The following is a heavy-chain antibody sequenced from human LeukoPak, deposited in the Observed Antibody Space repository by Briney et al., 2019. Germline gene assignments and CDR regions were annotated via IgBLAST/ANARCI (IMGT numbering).Heavy chain of an antibody. D-gene: IGHD5-24*01. CDR1: GFTFSDYY. CDR2: ISSSGSTI. Sequence: AGGSLRLSCAASGFTFSDYYMSWIRQAPGQGLEWVSYISSSGSTIYYEDSVKGRFTISRDNAKNSLYLQMNSLRAEDTAVYYCAKDIRRDGPAGHDYWGQGTLVTVSS. V-gene: IGHV3-11*01. CDR3: AKDIRRDGPAGHDY. J-gene: IGHJ4*02.